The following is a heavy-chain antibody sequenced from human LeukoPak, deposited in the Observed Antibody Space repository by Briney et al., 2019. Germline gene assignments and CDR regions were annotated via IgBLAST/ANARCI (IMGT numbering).Heavy chain of an antibody. Sequence: SETLSLTCGVSGYSINFGHLWGWIRQPPGKGLEWIASINHSGRTYYTPSLKSRVTISVDTLKNQFSLKVTSVTAEDTAMYFCARESSAVAHTMMRDWLDPWGQGTLVTVSS. J-gene: IGHJ5*02. CDR2: INHSGRT. V-gene: IGHV4-38-2*02. CDR1: GYSINFGHL. D-gene: IGHD3-22*01. CDR3: ARESSAVAHTMMRDWLDP.